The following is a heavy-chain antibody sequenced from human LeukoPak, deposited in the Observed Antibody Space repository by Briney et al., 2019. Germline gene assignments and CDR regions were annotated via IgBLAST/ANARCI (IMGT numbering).Heavy chain of an antibody. D-gene: IGHD3-10*01. CDR1: GFSLSTSGVS. CDR3: ARSYYSNSGDF. V-gene: IGHV2-5*02. J-gene: IGHJ4*02. CDR2: IYWDDDK. Sequence: SGPTLVNPTQTLTLTCTFSGFSLSTSGVSVGWIRQSPGKALEWLAVIYWDDDKRYSPSLKSRLTITKDTSKSQVVLTMTSMDPVDTATYYCARSYYSNSGDFWGQGTLVTVSS.